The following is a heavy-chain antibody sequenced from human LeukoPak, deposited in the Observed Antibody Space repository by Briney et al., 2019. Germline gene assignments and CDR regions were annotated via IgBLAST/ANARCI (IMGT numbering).Heavy chain of an antibody. CDR1: GFSFSSDS. J-gene: IGHJ4*02. CDR2: ISSSSTSI. V-gene: IGHV3-21*01. D-gene: IGHD3-10*01. Sequence: GGSLRLSCVGSGFSFSSDSMNWVRQAPGKGLEWVSAISSSSTSIKYADSVKGRFTLSRDNAKNSVYLEMNSLRVEDTAVYYCAKVGTGNQYGSGDFDLWGQGSLVTVSS. CDR3: AKVGTGNQYGSGDFDL.